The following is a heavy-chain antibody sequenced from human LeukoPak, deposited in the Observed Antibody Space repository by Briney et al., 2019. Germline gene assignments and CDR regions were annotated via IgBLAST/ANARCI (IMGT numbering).Heavy chain of an antibody. J-gene: IGHJ4*02. Sequence: GGSLRLSCAASGFIFRSYAMTWVRQAPGKGLEWVSSIGASGSSTYYADSVKGRFTISRDNSKNTVYLQMNSLSVEDTAVYYCADPPNSVYWGQGTLVTVSS. CDR2: IGASGSST. D-gene: IGHD3-10*01. CDR3: ADPPNSVY. CDR1: GFIFRSYA. V-gene: IGHV3-23*01.